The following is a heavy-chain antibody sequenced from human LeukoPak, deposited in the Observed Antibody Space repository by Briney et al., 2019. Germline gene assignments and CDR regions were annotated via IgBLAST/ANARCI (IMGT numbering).Heavy chain of an antibody. CDR2: IIPIFGTA. V-gene: IGHV1-69*06. Sequence: SVNVSCKASGGTFSSYAISWVRQAPGQGREGMGGIIPIFGTANYAQKFQGRVTITADKSTSTAYMELSSLRSEDTAVYYCARDADIVVSGAFDIWGQGTMVTVPS. CDR3: ARDADIVVSGAFDI. D-gene: IGHD2-15*01. J-gene: IGHJ3*02. CDR1: GGTFSSYA.